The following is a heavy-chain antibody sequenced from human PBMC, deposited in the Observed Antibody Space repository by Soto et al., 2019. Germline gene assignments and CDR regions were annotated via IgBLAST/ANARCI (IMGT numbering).Heavy chain of an antibody. D-gene: IGHD2-2*01. V-gene: IGHV1-2*04. J-gene: IGHJ3*02. CDR3: ARTLGYCSSTSCDAFDI. Sequence: ASVKVSCKASGYTFTGYYMHWVRHAPGQRLEWMGWINPNSGGTNYAQKFQGWVTMTRETSISTAYMELSRLRSDDPDVYYCARTLGYCSSTSCDAFDIWGQGTMVTVSS. CDR2: INPNSGGT. CDR1: GYTFTGYY.